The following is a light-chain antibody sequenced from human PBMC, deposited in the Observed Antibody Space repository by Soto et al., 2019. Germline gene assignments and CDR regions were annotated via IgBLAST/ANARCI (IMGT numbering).Light chain of an antibody. J-gene: IGKJ1*01. CDR2: GAS. CDR1: QSVSSDW. V-gene: IGKV3-20*01. Sequence: TVLTQSPGTLSLSPGERAALSCRASQSVSSDWLAWYQQKPGQPPRLLIYGASNRATDIPDRFSGSGSGKDITHTISRLEPEDFAFYFCQDYDGSPPTFGQGTMVEIK. CDR3: QDYDGSPPT.